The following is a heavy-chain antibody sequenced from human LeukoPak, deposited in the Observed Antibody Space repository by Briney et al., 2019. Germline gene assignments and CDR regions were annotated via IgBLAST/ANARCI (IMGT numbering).Heavy chain of an antibody. J-gene: IGHJ5*01. CDR2: VYYGRTT. D-gene: IGHD4/OR15-4a*01. Sequence: PSETLSHTCTVSAASISSSSHHWGWIRQSPGKWQEWIGSVYYGRTTYYSPSLDSRVTISLDTSANQFSLQLNSVTAADTAVYYCVRHDGRGGATMGAFDSWGQGSLVTVSS. V-gene: IGHV4-39*01. CDR1: AASISSSSHH. CDR3: VRHDGRGGATMGAFDS.